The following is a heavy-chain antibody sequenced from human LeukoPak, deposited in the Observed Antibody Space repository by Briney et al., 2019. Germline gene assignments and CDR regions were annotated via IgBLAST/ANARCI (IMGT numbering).Heavy chain of an antibody. CDR1: GFTFNTFT. Sequence: GGSLRLSCLASGFTFNTFTMNWVRRAPGKGLEWISFINTKSKSMYYADSVKGRFTISRDNFRNSLYLQMNNLRAEDTALYYCVRDRDWAFDYWGQGTLVTVSS. CDR2: INTKSKSM. CDR3: VRDRDWAFDY. V-gene: IGHV3-48*01. D-gene: IGHD3-9*01. J-gene: IGHJ4*02.